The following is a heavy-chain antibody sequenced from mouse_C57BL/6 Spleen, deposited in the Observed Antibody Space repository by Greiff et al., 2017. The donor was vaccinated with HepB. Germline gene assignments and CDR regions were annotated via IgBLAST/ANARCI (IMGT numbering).Heavy chain of an antibody. D-gene: IGHD2-3*01. CDR3: TREDGYDAMDY. CDR2: ISSGGEYI. V-gene: IGHV5-9-1*02. CDR1: GFTFSSYA. Sequence: EVMLVESGEGLVEPGGSLKLSCAASGFTFSSYAMSWVRQTPEKRLEWVAYISSGGEYIYYADTVKGRFTISRDNARNTLYLQMSSLKSEDTAMYYCTREDGYDAMDYWGQGTSVTVSS. J-gene: IGHJ4*01.